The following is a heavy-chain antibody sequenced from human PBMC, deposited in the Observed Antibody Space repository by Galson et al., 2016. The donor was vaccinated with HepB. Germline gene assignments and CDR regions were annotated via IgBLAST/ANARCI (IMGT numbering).Heavy chain of an antibody. CDR1: GFSFTNTW. CDR3: ASEGATQWLIRSSGGFDI. CDR2: IKSKKDGGTI. D-gene: IGHD6-19*01. V-gene: IGHV3-15*01. J-gene: IGHJ3*02. Sequence: SLRLSCAVSGFSFTNTWMTWVRQAPGKGLQWVGRIKSKKDGGTIDYAAPVKGRFVISRDDSKDTVYLQMNGLKTEDTAVYYCASEGATQWLIRSSGGFDIWGLGTLVIVSS.